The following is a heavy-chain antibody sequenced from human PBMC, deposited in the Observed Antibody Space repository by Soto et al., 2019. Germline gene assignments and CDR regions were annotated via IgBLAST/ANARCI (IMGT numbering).Heavy chain of an antibody. Sequence: SETLSLTCTVSGGSISSSSYYWGWIRQPPGKGLEWIGSIYYSGSTYYNPSPKSRVTISVDTSKNQFSLKLSSVTAADTAVYYCAEVDTAMDDYYYGMDVWGQGTTVTVSS. CDR1: GGSISSSSYY. V-gene: IGHV4-39*01. J-gene: IGHJ6*02. CDR2: IYYSGST. CDR3: AEVDTAMDDYYYGMDV. D-gene: IGHD5-18*01.